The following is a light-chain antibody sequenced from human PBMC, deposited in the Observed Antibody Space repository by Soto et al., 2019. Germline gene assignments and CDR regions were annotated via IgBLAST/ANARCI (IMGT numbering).Light chain of an antibody. Sequence: DIQMTQSPSSLSASVGDRVTIASRASQSISSYLNWYQQKPRKAPNXLIHAASSVQSGVPSRLSGSGSGTDFTLTISSLHPEDFATYYCQQSYTTPTFGGGTKVDIK. CDR3: QQSYTTPT. CDR2: AAS. CDR1: QSISSY. V-gene: IGKV1-39*01. J-gene: IGKJ4*01.